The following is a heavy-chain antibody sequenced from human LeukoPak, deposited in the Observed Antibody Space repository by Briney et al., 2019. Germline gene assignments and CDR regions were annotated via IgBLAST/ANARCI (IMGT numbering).Heavy chain of an antibody. CDR1: GGSFSGYY. V-gene: IGHV4-34*01. CDR3: ASFSCSSTSCYGDY. J-gene: IGHJ4*02. Sequence: SETLSLTCAVYGGSFSGYYWSWIRQPPGKGLEWIGEINHSGSTNYNPSLKSRVTISVDTSKNQFSLKLSSVTAADTAVYYCASFSCSSTSCYGDYWGQGSLVTVSS. CDR2: INHSGST. D-gene: IGHD2-2*01.